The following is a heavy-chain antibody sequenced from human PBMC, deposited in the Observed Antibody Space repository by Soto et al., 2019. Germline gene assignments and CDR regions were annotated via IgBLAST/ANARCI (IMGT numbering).Heavy chain of an antibody. CDR1: GFTISDAW. CDR3: STDSQFSSVFVRHVY. V-gene: IGHV3-15*07. J-gene: IGHJ4*01. D-gene: IGHD3-10*01. CDR2: IKSIRDGGTT. Sequence: EVQLVESGGGLVQPGGSLRLSCTASGFTISDAWINWVRQAPGMGLEWVGRIKSIRDGGTTDFAAPVKARFAISREDSKNMVHLQTNSPNTEHTAVYYCSTDSQFSSVFVRHVYWGHGTLVTVSS.